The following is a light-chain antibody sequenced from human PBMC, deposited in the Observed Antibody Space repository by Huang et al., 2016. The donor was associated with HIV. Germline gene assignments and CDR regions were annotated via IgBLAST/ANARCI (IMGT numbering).Light chain of an antibody. CDR3: QQRSSGVT. Sequence: IVLTQSPATLSWYPGERVTLSCRASQSVGNYIAWYQQHPGQSPRLLIYDTSNRATGTPVRVSGSGSGTDFTLAIRSLEPEDFAVYYCQQRSSGVTFGGGTKVQVK. V-gene: IGKV3-11*01. J-gene: IGKJ4*01. CDR1: QSVGNY. CDR2: DTS.